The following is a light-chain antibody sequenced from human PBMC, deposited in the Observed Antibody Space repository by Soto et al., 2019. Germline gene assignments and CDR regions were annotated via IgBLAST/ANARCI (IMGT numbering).Light chain of an antibody. V-gene: IGKV3-15*01. CDR1: QSVSRY. J-gene: IGKJ5*01. Sequence: EIVMTQSPATLSVSPGERVTLSCRASQSVSRYLAWYQHKPGQPPRLLIYGASTRATGIPARFSGSGSGTDCTLTISCLQSEVFAVYFWQQCSDWPLFTFGQGTLLEIK. CDR3: QQCSDWPLFT. CDR2: GAS.